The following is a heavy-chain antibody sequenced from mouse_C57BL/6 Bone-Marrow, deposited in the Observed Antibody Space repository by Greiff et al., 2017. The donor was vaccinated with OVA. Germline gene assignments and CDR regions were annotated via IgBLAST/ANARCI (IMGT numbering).Heavy chain of an antibody. CDR1: GYTFTDYN. Sequence: EVMLVESGPELVKPGASVKIPCKASGYTFTDYNMDWVKQSHGKSLEWIGDINPNNGGTIYNQKFKGKATLTVDKSSSTAYMELRSLTSEDTAVYYCARRGWTLAYWGQGTLVTVSA. J-gene: IGHJ3*01. CDR3: ARRGWTLAY. V-gene: IGHV1-18*01. CDR2: INPNNGGT. D-gene: IGHD2-3*01.